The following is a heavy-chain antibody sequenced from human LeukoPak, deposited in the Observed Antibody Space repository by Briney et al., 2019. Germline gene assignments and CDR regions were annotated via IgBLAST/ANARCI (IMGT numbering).Heavy chain of an antibody. D-gene: IGHD3-22*01. Sequence: SETLSLTCTVSGGSISSYYWSWIRQPPGKGLEWIGYIHYSGSFTYNPSLKSRVTISVDTSKNQFSLKLSSVTAADTAVYYCARGPTYYYDSSGYSFFFQHWGQGTLVTVSS. CDR3: ARGPTYYYDSSGYSFFFQH. V-gene: IGHV4-59*12. J-gene: IGHJ1*01. CDR1: GGSISSYY. CDR2: IHYSGSF.